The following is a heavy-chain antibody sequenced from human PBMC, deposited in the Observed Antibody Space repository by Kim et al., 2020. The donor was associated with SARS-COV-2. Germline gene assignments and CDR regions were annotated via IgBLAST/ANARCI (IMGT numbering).Heavy chain of an antibody. V-gene: IGHV1-2*02. CDR1: GYTFTGYY. Sequence: ASVKVSCKASGYTFTGYYMHWVRQAPGQGLEWMGWINPNSGGTNYAQKFQGRVTMTRDTSISTAYMELSRLRSDDTAVYYCARGSDGSSWYLDYYYGMDVWGQGTTVTVSS. D-gene: IGHD6-13*01. CDR2: INPNSGGT. CDR3: ARGSDGSSWYLDYYYGMDV. J-gene: IGHJ6*02.